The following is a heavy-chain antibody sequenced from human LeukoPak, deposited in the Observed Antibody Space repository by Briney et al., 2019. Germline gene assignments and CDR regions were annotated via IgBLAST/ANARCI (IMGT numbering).Heavy chain of an antibody. Sequence: GGSLRLSCAASGFTFSSYAMSWVRQAPGKGLEWVSAIGTAGDTYYPGSVKGRFTISRENAKNSLYLQMNSLRAGDTAVYYCARESNESWYFDLWGRGTLVTVSS. J-gene: IGHJ2*01. CDR1: GFTFSSYA. D-gene: IGHD1-1*01. CDR3: ARESNESWYFDL. CDR2: IGTAGDT. V-gene: IGHV3-13*01.